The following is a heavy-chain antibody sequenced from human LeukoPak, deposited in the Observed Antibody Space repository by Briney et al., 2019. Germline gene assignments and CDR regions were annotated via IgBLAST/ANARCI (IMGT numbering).Heavy chain of an antibody. J-gene: IGHJ6*03. Sequence: SETLSLTCTVSSGSISSNNYYWGWIRQPPGKGLEWIGSIYYTGSTFYNPSLKSRVTMSLDALKNQFSLKVTSVTATDTAVYYCARLVSYDVLTENFYKYYMDVWGKGTTVTVSS. CDR3: ARLVSYDVLTENFYKYYMDV. V-gene: IGHV4-39*01. D-gene: IGHD3-9*01. CDR2: IYYTGST. CDR1: SGSISSNNYY.